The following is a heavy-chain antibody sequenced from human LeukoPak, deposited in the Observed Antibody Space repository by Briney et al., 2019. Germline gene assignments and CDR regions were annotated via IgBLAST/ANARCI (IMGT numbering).Heavy chain of an antibody. V-gene: IGHV4-31*03. CDR3: AKQGDYGSGIYYFDY. CDR2: IYYSGST. D-gene: IGHD3-10*01. Sequence: SQTLSLTCTVSGGSISSGGYYWSWIRQHPGKGLEWIGYIYYSGSTYYNPSLKSRVTISVDTSKNQFSLKLSSVTAADTAVYYCAKQGDYGSGIYYFDYWGQGTLVTVSS. CDR1: GGSISSGGYY. J-gene: IGHJ4*02.